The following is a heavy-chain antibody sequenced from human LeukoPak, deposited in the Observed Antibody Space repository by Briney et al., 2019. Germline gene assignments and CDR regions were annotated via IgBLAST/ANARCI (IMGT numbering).Heavy chain of an antibody. V-gene: IGHV3-21*01. J-gene: IGHJ4*02. CDR3: ARDSPYGDFFDF. CDR2: IRSSSSYI. D-gene: IGHD4-17*01. CDR1: GFTLSSYS. Sequence: GGSLTLSCAASGFTLSSYSLNWVRQPPGKGLEWVSSIRSSSSYIYYADSVKGRFTISRDNAKNSLYLQMNSLRAEDTAVYYCARDSPYGDFFDFWGKGTRVTVSS.